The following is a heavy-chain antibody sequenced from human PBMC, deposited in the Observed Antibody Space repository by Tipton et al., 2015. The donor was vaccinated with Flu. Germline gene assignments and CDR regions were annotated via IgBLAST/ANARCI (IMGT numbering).Heavy chain of an antibody. V-gene: IGHV4-39*01. J-gene: IGHJ4*02. CDR2: IYYSGST. D-gene: IGHD3-22*01. CDR3: ARHLYYYDSSGYFYQYFDY. CDR1: GGSISSSSYY. Sequence: TLSLTCTVSGGSISSSSYYWGWIRQPPGKGLEWIGSIYYSGSTYYNPSLKSRVTISVDTSKNQFSLKLGSVTAADTAVYYCARHLYYYDSSGYFYQYFDYWGQGTLVTVSS.